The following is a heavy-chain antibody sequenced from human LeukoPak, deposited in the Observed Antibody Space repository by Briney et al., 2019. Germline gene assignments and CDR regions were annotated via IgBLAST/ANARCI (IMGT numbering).Heavy chain of an antibody. CDR1: GFTFSSYA. Sequence: PGGSLRLSCTASGFTFSSYAMSWVRRAPGKGLEWVSSITGSGVSTYYADSVKGRFTISRDNSKNTLYLQMSSLRAEDTAVYYCAKTAVVITFRFDDWGQGALVTVSS. J-gene: IGHJ4*02. V-gene: IGHV3-23*01. D-gene: IGHD4/OR15-4a*01. CDR2: ITGSGVST. CDR3: AKTAVVITFRFDD.